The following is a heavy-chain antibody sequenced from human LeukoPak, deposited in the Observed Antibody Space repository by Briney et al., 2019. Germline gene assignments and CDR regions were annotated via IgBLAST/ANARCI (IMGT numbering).Heavy chain of an antibody. J-gene: IGHJ4*02. CDR3: ARGVYYSSLGY. V-gene: IGHV4-59*12. D-gene: IGHD6-13*01. CDR2: IYYNEKT. Sequence: GSLRLSCAASGFTFSSYTVNWVRQPPGKGLEWIGYIYYNEKTKYNPSLKSRVTISVGTSKNQFSLKLSSVTAADTAVYYCARGVYYSSLGYWGQGTLVTVSS. CDR1: GFTFSSYT.